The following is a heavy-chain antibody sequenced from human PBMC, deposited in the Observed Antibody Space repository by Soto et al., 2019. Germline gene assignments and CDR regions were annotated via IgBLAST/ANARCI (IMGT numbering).Heavy chain of an antibody. J-gene: IGHJ3*02. CDR1: GFTFGDYA. D-gene: IGHD1-1*01. CDR3: THNTWNDGLDAFDI. V-gene: IGHV3-49*03. Sequence: GGSLRLSCTASGFTFGDYAMSWFRQAPGKGLEWVGFIRSKAYGGTTEYAASVKGRFTISRDDSKSIAYLQMNSLKAEDTAVYYCTHNTWNDGLDAFDIWGQGTMVTVSS. CDR2: IRSKAYGGTT.